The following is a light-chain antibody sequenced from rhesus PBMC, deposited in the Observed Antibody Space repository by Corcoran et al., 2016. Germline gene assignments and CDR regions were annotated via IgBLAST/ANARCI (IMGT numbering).Light chain of an antibody. Sequence: EIVMTQSPATLSLSPGETATISCRTSQSVSSKLAWYQQKPGQAPRLLIYGASSRATGIPDRFSGSGSGPDFTLTSRGLEPEDFAVYYCQETSNLWTFGQGTKVEIK. J-gene: IGKJ1*01. CDR1: QSVSSK. V-gene: IGKV3-31*02. CDR2: GAS. CDR3: QETSNLWT.